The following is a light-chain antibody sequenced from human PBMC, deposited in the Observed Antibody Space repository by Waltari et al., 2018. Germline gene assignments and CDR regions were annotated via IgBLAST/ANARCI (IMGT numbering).Light chain of an antibody. CDR2: DVT. CDR3: TSYTSSTTTPYV. J-gene: IGLJ1*01. CDR1: FSDVGRYDY. V-gene: IGLV2-14*03. Sequence: QSALTQPASVSRSPGQSITISCTGTFSDVGRYDYVSWYQQHPGKAPKLLIHDVTDRPSGVADRFSGSKSGNTASLTISGLQADDEADYYCTSYTSSTTTPYVFGTGTQVTV.